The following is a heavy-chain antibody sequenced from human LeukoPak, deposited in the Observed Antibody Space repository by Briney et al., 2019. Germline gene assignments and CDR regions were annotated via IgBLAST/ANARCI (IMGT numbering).Heavy chain of an antibody. CDR1: GGSISSGGYS. V-gene: IGHV4-31*03. CDR3: ARVGAAGVSHNFDY. J-gene: IGHJ4*02. D-gene: IGHD6-13*01. Sequence: KPSETLSLTCTVSGGSISSGGYSWSWLRQHPGKGLEWIGYIYYSGSTYYNPSLKSRVTISVDTSKNQFSLKLSSVTAADTAVYYCARVGAAGVSHNFDYWGQGTLVTVSS. CDR2: IYYSGST.